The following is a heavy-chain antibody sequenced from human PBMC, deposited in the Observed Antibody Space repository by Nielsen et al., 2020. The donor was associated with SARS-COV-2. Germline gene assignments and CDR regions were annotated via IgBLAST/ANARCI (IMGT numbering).Heavy chain of an antibody. Sequence: GESLKISCAASGFIFRDYGIHWVRQAPGKGLEWLSVIWNDGTSKHYADSVKGRFSISRDNSKDTVYLQMNSLRAEDTALYYCAKDMYGSGSYYNAWGQGTLVTVSS. CDR1: GFIFRDYG. J-gene: IGHJ5*02. CDR3: AKDMYGSGSYYNA. CDR2: IWNDGTSK. D-gene: IGHD3-10*01. V-gene: IGHV3-30*02.